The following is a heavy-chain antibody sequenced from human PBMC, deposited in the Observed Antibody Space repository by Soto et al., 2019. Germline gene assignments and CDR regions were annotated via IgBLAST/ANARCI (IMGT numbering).Heavy chain of an antibody. Sequence: QVQLVQSGAEVKKPGASVKVSCKASGYTFTSYDINWVRQATGQGLEWMGWMNPNSGNTGYAEKFQGRVTMTRHTSITTANMERSSLGSEDRAVYYCARETAGYVRYWGQGALVTVSS. V-gene: IGHV1-8*01. J-gene: IGHJ4*02. CDR3: ARETAGYVRY. CDR1: GYTFTSYD. D-gene: IGHD5-12*01. CDR2: MNPNSGNT.